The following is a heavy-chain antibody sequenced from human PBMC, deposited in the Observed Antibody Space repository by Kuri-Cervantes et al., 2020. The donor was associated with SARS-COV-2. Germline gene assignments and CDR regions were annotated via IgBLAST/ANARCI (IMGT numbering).Heavy chain of an antibody. D-gene: IGHD1-1*01. J-gene: IGHJ4*02. Sequence: GESLKISCEASGFAFFTYSMNWVRQAPGKGLEWVSSISSSSSYIYYADSVEGRFTISRDNAKNSLYLQMNSLRAEDTAVYYCVRDGDHWNFDYWGQGTLVTVSS. V-gene: IGHV3-21*01. CDR1: GFAFFTYS. CDR3: VRDGDHWNFDY. CDR2: ISSSSSYI.